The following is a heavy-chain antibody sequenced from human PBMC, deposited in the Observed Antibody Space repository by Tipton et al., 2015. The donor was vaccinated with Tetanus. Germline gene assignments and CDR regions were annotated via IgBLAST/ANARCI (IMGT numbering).Heavy chain of an antibody. D-gene: IGHD6-13*01. CDR1: GGSISSYY. CDR3: ARKIIAASVTYYYYYGMDV. V-gene: IGHV4-59*01. Sequence: TLSLTCTVSGGSISSYYWSWIRRPPGKGLEWIGYIYYSGSTNYNPSLKSRVTISVDTSKNQFSLKLSSVTAADTAVYYCARKIIAASVTYYYYYGMDVWAQGTTVTVSS. CDR2: IYYSGST. J-gene: IGHJ6*02.